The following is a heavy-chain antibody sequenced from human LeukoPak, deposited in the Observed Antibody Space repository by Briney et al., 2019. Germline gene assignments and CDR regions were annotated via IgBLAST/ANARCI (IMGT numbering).Heavy chain of an antibody. J-gene: IGHJ4*02. Sequence: GGSLRLSCAASGFTVSSNYMSWVRQAPGKGLEWVSVICSGGSTYYADCVKGRFSISRDNSKSTLYLQMNSLRAEDTAVYYCARVGPQKYFDYWGQGTLVTVSS. V-gene: IGHV3-66*01. CDR2: ICSGGST. CDR3: ARVGPQKYFDY. CDR1: GFTVSSNY.